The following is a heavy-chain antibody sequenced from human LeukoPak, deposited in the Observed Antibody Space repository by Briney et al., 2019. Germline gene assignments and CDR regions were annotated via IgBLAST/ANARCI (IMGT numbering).Heavy chain of an antibody. CDR2: INPNSGGT. J-gene: IGHJ4*02. CDR3: ARGAYYDYVWGSYRPEGFDY. CDR1: GYTFTGYY. D-gene: IGHD3-16*02. Sequence: ASVEVSCKASGYTFTGYYMHWVRQAPGQGLEWMGWINPNSGGTNYAQKFQGRVTMTRDTSISTAYMELSRLRSDDTAVYYCARGAYYDYVWGSYRPEGFDYWGQGTLVTVSS. V-gene: IGHV1-2*02.